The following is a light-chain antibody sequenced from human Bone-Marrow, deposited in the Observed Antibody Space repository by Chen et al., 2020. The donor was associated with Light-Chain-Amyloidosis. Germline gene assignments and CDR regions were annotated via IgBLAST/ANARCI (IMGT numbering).Light chain of an antibody. CDR1: NIGSTS. V-gene: IGLV3-21*02. CDR3: QGWDRNSCRPG. J-gene: IGLJ3*02. CDR2: DDS. Sequence: SYVLTRQSSVSVAPGQTATIACGGNNIGSTSVHWYQQTPGQAPLLVVYDDSDRPSGIPVRLSGFNSGNTATLAISTVEAGDGAGYYWQGWDRNSCRPGFGGGTKVTVL.